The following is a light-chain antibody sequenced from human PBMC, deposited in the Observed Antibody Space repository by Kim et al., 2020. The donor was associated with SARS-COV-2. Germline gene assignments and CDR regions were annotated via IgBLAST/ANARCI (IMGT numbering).Light chain of an antibody. CDR3: QKYNSAPRT. Sequence: ASVGDRFTIPGRASQGISNYLAWYQQKPGKVPKLLIYAASALQSGVPSRFSGSGSGTDFTLTISSLQPEDVATYYCQKYNSAPRTFGQGTNVEIK. CDR2: AAS. CDR1: QGISNY. J-gene: IGKJ1*01. V-gene: IGKV1-27*01.